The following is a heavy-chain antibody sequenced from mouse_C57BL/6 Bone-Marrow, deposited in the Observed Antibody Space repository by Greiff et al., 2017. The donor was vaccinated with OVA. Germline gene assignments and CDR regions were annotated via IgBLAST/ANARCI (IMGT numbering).Heavy chain of an antibody. D-gene: IGHD1-1*01. CDR2: ISYDGSN. CDR3: ARVSLYYYGRGDY. CDR1: GYSITSGYY. Sequence: EVQLQQSGPGLVKPSQSLSLTCSVTGYSITSGYYWNWIRQFPGNKLEWMGYISYDGSNNYNPSLKNRISITRDTSKNQFFLKLNSVTTEDTATYYCARVSLYYYGRGDYWGQGTTLTVSS. V-gene: IGHV3-6*01. J-gene: IGHJ2*01.